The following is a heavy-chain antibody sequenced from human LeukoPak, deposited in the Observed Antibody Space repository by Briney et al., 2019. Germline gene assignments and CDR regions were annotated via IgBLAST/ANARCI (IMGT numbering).Heavy chain of an antibody. V-gene: IGHV3-11*01. D-gene: IGHD3-22*01. CDR3: ARDPLYYDSSGYSY. J-gene: IGHJ4*02. CDR1: GFTFSDYY. Sequence: GALRLSCAASGFTFSDYYMSWIRQAPGKGLEWVSYISSSGSTVYYADSVKGRFTISRDNAKNSLYLQMNSLRAEDTAVYYCARDPLYYDSSGYSYWGQGTLVTVSS. CDR2: ISSSGSTV.